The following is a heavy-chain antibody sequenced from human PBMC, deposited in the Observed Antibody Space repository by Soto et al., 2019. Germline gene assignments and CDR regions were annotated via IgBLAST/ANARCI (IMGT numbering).Heavy chain of an antibody. CDR3: ARVGGYSYGGVDY. J-gene: IGHJ4*02. CDR2: INPSGGST. CDR1: GYTFTSYY. V-gene: IGHV1-46*01. Sequence: QVQLVQSGAEVKKPGASVKVSCKASGYTFTSYYMHWVRQAPGQGLEWMGIINPSGGSTTYAQKDKGRVTMTRDTSTSTVYVELSSLRSEDTDVYYCARVGGYSYGGVDYWGQGTLVTVSS. D-gene: IGHD5-18*01.